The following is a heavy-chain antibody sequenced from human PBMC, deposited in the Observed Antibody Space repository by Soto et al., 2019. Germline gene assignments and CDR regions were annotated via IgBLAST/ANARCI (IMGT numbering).Heavy chain of an antibody. CDR3: AKARKRKAAAGTRGNWFAP. CDR1: GFTFSSYA. CDR2: ISGSGGST. V-gene: IGHV3-23*01. J-gene: IGHJ5*02. D-gene: IGHD6-13*01. Sequence: GGSLRLSCAASGFTFSSYAMSWVRQAPGKGLEWVSAISGSGGSTYYADSVKGRFTISRDNSKNTLYLQMNSLRAEDTAVYYCAKARKRKAAAGTRGNWFAPWGQGTLVTVSS.